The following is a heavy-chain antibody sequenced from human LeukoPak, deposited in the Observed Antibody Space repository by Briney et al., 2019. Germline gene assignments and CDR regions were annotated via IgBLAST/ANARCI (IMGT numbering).Heavy chain of an antibody. J-gene: IGHJ4*02. CDR2: IKQDGSEK. V-gene: IGHV3-7*01. CDR3: ARVQGYSSSWYYFDY. CDR1: GFTFSSYW. D-gene: IGHD6-13*01. Sequence: PGGSLRLSCAASGFTFSSYWMSRVRQAPGKGLEWVANIKQDGSEKYYVDSVKGRFTISRDNAKNSLYLQMNSLRAEDTAVYYCARVQGYSSSWYYFDYWGPGTLVTVSS.